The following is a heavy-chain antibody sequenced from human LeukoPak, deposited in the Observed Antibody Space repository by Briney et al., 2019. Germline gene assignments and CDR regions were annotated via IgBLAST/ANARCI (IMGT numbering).Heavy chain of an antibody. CDR1: GFTFSSYS. Sequence: GGSLRLSCAASGFTFSSYSMNWVRQAPGKGLECVSSISSSSSYIYYADSVKGRFTISRDNAKNSLYLQMNSLRAEDTAVYYCARDKWELLYYYYYMDVWGKGTTVTVSS. CDR2: ISSSSSYI. CDR3: ARDKWELLYYYYYMDV. V-gene: IGHV3-21*01. D-gene: IGHD1-26*01. J-gene: IGHJ6*03.